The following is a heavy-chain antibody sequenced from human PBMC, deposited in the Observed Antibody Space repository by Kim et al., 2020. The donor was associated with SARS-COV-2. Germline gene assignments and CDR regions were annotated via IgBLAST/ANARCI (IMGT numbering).Heavy chain of an antibody. CDR2: ISSSGSTI. CDR3: ARVLPFDYYGSGSYLSGTYYFDY. D-gene: IGHD3-10*01. Sequence: GGSLRLSCAASGFTFSDYYMSWIRQAPGKGLEWVSYISSSGSTIYYADSVKGRFTISRDNAKNSLYLQMNSLRAEDTAVYYCARVLPFDYYGSGSYLSGTYYFDYWGQGTLVTVSS. CDR1: GFTFSDYY. J-gene: IGHJ4*02. V-gene: IGHV3-11*01.